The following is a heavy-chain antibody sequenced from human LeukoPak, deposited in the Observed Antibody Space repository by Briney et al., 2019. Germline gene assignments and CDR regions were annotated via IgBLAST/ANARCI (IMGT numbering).Heavy chain of an antibody. J-gene: IGHJ4*02. CDR2: ISWNSGSI. D-gene: IGHD1-1*01. CDR3: ARTAQGPGVTGSYFDY. V-gene: IGHV3-9*01. CDR1: GFTFDDYA. Sequence: PGRSLRLSCAASGFTFDDYAVHWVRQAPGKGLKWVSGISWNSGSIGYADSVKGRFTISRDNAKNSLYLQMNSLRAEDTALYYCARTAQGPGVTGSYFDYWGQGTLVTVSS.